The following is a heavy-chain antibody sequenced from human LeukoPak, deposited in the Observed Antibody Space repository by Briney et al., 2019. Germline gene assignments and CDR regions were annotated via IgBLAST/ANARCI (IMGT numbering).Heavy chain of an antibody. CDR1: GGSISSYY. CDR3: TRELRPDYYDSSGYSDAFDI. V-gene: IGHV4-59*01. J-gene: IGHJ3*02. Sequence: PSETLSLTCTVSGGSISSYYWSWIRQPPGKGLEWIGYIYYSGSTNYNPSPKSRLTISEATSKHLFSLKLSSVTAADTDVYCWTRELRPDYYDSSGYSDAFDIWGQGTMVTVSS. D-gene: IGHD3-22*01. CDR2: IYYSGST.